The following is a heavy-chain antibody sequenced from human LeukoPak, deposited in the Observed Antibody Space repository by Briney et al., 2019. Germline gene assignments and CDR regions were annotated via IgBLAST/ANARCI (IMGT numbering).Heavy chain of an antibody. CDR1: GDSISTYY. D-gene: IGHD1-14*01. Sequence: SETLSLTCTVSGDSISTYYWSWIRQTPGRGLEWIGFIYYSGSTNYNPSLKSRVTMSVDTSKSQFSLKLTSVTAADTALYYCARGANRLDYWGQGTLVTVSS. V-gene: IGHV4-59*01. J-gene: IGHJ4*02. CDR2: IYYSGST. CDR3: ARGANRLDY.